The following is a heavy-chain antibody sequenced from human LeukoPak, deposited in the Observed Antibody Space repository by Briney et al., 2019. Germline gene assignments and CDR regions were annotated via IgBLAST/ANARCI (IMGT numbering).Heavy chain of an antibody. CDR2: ISSSGTTI. V-gene: IGHV3-48*03. D-gene: IGHD3-22*01. CDR3: VRDDVYYYDSSGYPH. Sequence: GGSLRLSCAASGFTFSSYEMNWVRQAPGKGLEWVSYISSSGTTIYYADSVKGRFTISRDNAKNSLYLQMNSLRAEDTAVYYCVRDDVYYYDSSGYPHWGQGTLVTVSS. CDR1: GFTFSSYE. J-gene: IGHJ1*01.